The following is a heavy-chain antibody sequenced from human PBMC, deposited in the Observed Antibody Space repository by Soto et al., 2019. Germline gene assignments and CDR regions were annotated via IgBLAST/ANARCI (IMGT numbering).Heavy chain of an antibody. D-gene: IGHD3-16*01. CDR1: GVTFSSYA. J-gene: IGHJ4*02. CDR2: INPVFRTS. Sequence: QVQLVQSGAELKKPGSSVKVSCSASGVTFSSYAFTWVRPAPGQGLGWMGNINPVFRTSNYAKGLQGRLTSSEDESTKIIYMELSSLRSEDTAVYFCAKDGSWDGGGGESWGQGTLVIVSS. CDR3: AKDGSWDGGGGES. V-gene: IGHV1-69*18.